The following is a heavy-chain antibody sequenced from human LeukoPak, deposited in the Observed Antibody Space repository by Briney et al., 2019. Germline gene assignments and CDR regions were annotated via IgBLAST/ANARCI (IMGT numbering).Heavy chain of an antibody. J-gene: IGHJ6*03. V-gene: IGHV3-7*03. Sequence: GGSLRLSCAASGFTFRSYWMSWVRQAPGKGLEWVADIKQDGSEKYYVDSVKGRFTISRDNAKNSLYLQMNSLRAEDTAVYYCAKDGGEYYDILTGYYPRLYYMDVWGKGTTATISS. CDR3: AKDGGEYYDILTGYYPRLYYMDV. D-gene: IGHD3-9*01. CDR1: GFTFRSYW. CDR2: IKQDGSEK.